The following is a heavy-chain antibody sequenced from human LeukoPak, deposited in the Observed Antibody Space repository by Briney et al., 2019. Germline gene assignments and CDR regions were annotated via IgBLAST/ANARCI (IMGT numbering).Heavy chain of an antibody. CDR2: VKSKTDGGTT. Sequence: KSGGSLRLSCAASGFTFSNAWMSWVRQAPGKGLEWVGRVKSKTDGGTTDYAAPVKGRFTISRDDSKNTLYLQMNSLKTEDTAVYYCTRGAGGSDDAFDIWGQGTMVTVSS. J-gene: IGHJ3*02. CDR1: GFTFSNAW. V-gene: IGHV3-15*01. CDR3: TRGAGGSDDAFDI. D-gene: IGHD3-10*01.